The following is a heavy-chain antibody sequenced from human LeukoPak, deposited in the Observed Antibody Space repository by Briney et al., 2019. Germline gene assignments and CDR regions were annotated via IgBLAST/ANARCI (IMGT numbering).Heavy chain of an antibody. CDR3: TRDRSLSFDY. CDR1: GFTFNRYW. Sequence: GGSLRLSCAASGFTFNRYWMSWVRQAPGKGLEWVAQIKSDGSEEYYADSVRGRFTISRDNAKNTVFLQMNSLRAEDTAVYFCTRDRSLSFDYWGQGTLVTVSS. V-gene: IGHV3-7*01. CDR2: IKSDGSEE. J-gene: IGHJ4*02.